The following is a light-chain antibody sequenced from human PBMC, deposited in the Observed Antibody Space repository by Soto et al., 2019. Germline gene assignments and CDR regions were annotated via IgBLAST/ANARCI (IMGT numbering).Light chain of an antibody. CDR3: QQSYICPPWT. Sequence: DIQMTQSPSSLSASVGDRVTISCRASQTISTFLNWYQQKPGTAPRLLIYRASSVNSGVPPSFSGSGSGRDFTLTISSLRPEDIATYFCQQSYICPPWTFVPGTKV. J-gene: IGKJ1*01. CDR2: RAS. V-gene: IGKV1-39*01. CDR1: QTISTF.